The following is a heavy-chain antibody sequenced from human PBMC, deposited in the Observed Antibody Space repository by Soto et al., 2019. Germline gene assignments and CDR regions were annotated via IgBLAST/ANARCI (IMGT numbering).Heavy chain of an antibody. Sequence: LSLTCAVSGGSISSGGYSWSWIRQPPGKGLEWIGYIYHSGSTYYNPSLKSRVTISVDRSKNQFSLKLSSVTAADTAVYYCARYCSSTSCHYFDYWGQGTLVTVSS. CDR3: ARYCSSTSCHYFDY. CDR1: GGSISSGGYS. D-gene: IGHD2-2*01. V-gene: IGHV4-30-2*01. CDR2: IYHSGST. J-gene: IGHJ4*02.